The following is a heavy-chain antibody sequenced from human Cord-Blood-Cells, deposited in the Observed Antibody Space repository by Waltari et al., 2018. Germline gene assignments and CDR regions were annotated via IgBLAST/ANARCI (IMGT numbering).Heavy chain of an antibody. CDR2: FDPEDGET. Sequence: QVQLVQSGAEVKKPGASVKVSCKVSGYTLTESSMHWVRQAPGKGLEWMGGFDPEDGETIYAQKFQGRVTMTEDTSTDTAYMELSSLRSEDTAVYYCATAPSSPYSSSWVYFDYWGQGTLVTVSS. CDR3: ATAPSSPYSSSWVYFDY. J-gene: IGHJ4*02. V-gene: IGHV1-24*01. D-gene: IGHD6-13*01. CDR1: GYTLTESS.